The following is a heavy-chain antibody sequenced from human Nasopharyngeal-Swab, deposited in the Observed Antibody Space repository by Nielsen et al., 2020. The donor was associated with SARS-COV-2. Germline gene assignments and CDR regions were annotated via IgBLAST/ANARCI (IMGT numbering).Heavy chain of an antibody. Sequence: GESLKISCAASGFTFDDYGMSWVRQAPGKGLEWVSGINWNGGSTGYADSVKGRFTISRDNAENSLYLQMNSLRAEDTAVYYCTRDGNNWDPLDYWGQGTLVTVSS. V-gene: IGHV3-20*04. CDR2: INWNGGST. J-gene: IGHJ4*02. D-gene: IGHD1-20*01. CDR3: TRDGNNWDPLDY. CDR1: GFTFDDYG.